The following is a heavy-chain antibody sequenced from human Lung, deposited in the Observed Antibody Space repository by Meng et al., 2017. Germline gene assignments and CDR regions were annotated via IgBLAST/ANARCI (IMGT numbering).Heavy chain of an antibody. CDR1: GDSVSSNSAA. CDR2: TIYRSKWYN. CDR3: ARSQQWLDS. V-gene: IGHV6-1*01. J-gene: IGHJ4*02. Sequence: QVHLQQTGPGQVKPSQTLSLTCAIPGDSVSSNSAAWNWIRQSTSRGLEWLGRTIYRSKWYNGYAVSVRSRITINPDTSKNQFSLQLNSVTPEDTAVYYCARSQQWLDSWGQGTLVTVSS. D-gene: IGHD6-19*01.